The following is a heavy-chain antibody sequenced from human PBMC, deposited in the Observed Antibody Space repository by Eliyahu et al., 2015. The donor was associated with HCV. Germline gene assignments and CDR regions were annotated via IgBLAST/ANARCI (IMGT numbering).Heavy chain of an antibody. J-gene: IGHJ6*02. D-gene: IGHD1-1*01. CDR1: GFTXXSXX. V-gene: IGHV3-48*01. CDR3: AREFRINEARWDYYYYGMDV. Sequence: EVQLVESGGGLVQPGGSLRLSCAASGFTXXSXXMXWVRQAPGKGLEWVSYISSSSSTIYYADSVKGRFTISRDNAKNSLYLQMNSLRAEDTAVYYCAREFRINEARWDYYYYGMDVWGQGTTVTVSS. CDR2: ISSSSSTI.